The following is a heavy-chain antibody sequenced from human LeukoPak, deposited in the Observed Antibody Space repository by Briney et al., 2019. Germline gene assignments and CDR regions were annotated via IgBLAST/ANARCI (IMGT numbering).Heavy chain of an antibody. CDR1: GGSFSGCY. Sequence: SKTLSLTCGVYGGSFSGCYWTWIRQPPGKGLEWIGEITYIGSTNYNPSLKSRVTISLDMSKNQFTLKLTSVTAADTAVYYCARDWAADTLRYFDLWGRGTLVTVSS. CDR3: ARDWAADTLRYFDL. D-gene: IGHD6-13*01. V-gene: IGHV4-34*01. J-gene: IGHJ2*01. CDR2: ITYIGST.